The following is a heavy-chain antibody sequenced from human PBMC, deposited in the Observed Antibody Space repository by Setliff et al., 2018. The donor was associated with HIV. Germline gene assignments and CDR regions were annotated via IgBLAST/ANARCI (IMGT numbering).Heavy chain of an antibody. CDR2: IDPQDDET. Sequence: ASVKVSCKASGYTFTNYYIHWVQQAPGKGLEWMGRIDPQDDETIYAGKFQGRVTITADTSTSTAYMELSSLRSEDTAVYYCARDQAYYYDSSPYYPDAFDLWGQGTLVTVSS. V-gene: IGHV1-69-2*01. D-gene: IGHD3-22*01. J-gene: IGHJ4*02. CDR1: GYTFTNYY. CDR3: ARDQAYYYDSSPYYPDAFDL.